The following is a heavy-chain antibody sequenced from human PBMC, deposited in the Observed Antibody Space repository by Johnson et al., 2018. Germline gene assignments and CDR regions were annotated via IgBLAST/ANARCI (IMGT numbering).Heavy chain of an antibody. V-gene: IGHV3-30*03. CDR2: IPYAGSDK. J-gene: IGHJ1*01. Sequence: QVQLVESGGGVVQPGRSLRLSCAASGFTLSSYGMHWVRQAPGKGLEWVAVIPYAGSDKYYADSVKGRFTISRDNSKNTLYLQMKNLRVDDTAVYYCARDLHYSSSWFVGYFQHWGQGTLVTVSS. D-gene: IGHD6-13*01. CDR3: ARDLHYSSSWFVGYFQH. CDR1: GFTLSSYG.